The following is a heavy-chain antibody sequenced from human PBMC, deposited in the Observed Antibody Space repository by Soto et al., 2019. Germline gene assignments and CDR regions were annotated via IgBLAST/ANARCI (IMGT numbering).Heavy chain of an antibody. CDR2: IYYSGST. CDR3: ARLLRRGYSYGIDY. D-gene: IGHD5-18*01. V-gene: IGHV4-39*01. J-gene: IGHJ4*02. CDR1: GGSISSSSYY. Sequence: QLQLQESGPGLVKPSETLSLTCTVSGGSISSSSYYWGWIRQPPGKGLEWIGSIYYSGSTYYNPSLNSRVTISVDTSKNQFSLKLSSVTAADTAVYYCARLLRRGYSYGIDYWGQGTLVTVSS.